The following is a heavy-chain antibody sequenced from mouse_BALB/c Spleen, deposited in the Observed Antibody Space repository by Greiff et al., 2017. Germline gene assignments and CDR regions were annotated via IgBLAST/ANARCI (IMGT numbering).Heavy chain of an antibody. CDR3: ARAATVVATSYWYFDV. V-gene: IGHV3-8*02. Sequence: EVQGVESGPSLVKPSQTLSLTCSVTGDSITSGYWNWIRKFPGNTLEYMGYISYSGSTYYNPSLKSRISITRDTSKNQYYLQLNSVTTEDTATYYCARAATVVATSYWYFDVWGAGTTVTVSS. CDR2: ISYSGST. J-gene: IGHJ1*01. D-gene: IGHD1-1*01. CDR1: GDSITSGY.